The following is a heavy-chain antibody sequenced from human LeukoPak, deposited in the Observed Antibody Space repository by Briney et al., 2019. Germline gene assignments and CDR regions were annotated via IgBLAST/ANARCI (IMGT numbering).Heavy chain of an antibody. CDR2: ISAYNGNT. CDR1: GYTFTSYG. D-gene: IGHD3-3*01. Sequence: GASVRVSCKASGYTFTSYGISWVRPAPGQGLEWMGWISAYNGNTNYAQKLQGRVTMTTDTSTSTAYMELRSLRSDDTAVYYCARDLYDFWSGYHPSGDYWGQGTLVTVSS. J-gene: IGHJ4*02. CDR3: ARDLYDFWSGYHPSGDY. V-gene: IGHV1-18*01.